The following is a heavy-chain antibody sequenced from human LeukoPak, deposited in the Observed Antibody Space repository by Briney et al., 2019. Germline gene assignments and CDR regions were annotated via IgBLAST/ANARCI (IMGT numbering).Heavy chain of an antibody. CDR2: MFYNGNT. CDR3: ARLTREDGVDV. CDR1: GGSINGYY. V-gene: IGHV4-59*08. Sequence: SETLSLICNVSGGSINGYYWTWIRQPPQKGLEWIGYMFYNGNTNYNPSLKSRATISVDTSQNQISLRLASVTAADTGTYHCARLTREDGVDVWGQGTTVTVSS. J-gene: IGHJ6*02.